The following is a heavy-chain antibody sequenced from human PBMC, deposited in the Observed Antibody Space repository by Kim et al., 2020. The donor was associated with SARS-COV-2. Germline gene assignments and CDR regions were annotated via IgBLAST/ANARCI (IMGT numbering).Heavy chain of an antibody. D-gene: IGHD3-3*01. CDR1: GYSFSTYW. CDR2: IYPDDSDT. J-gene: IGHJ4*02. CDR3: ARTYYYTSSDYKLDY. V-gene: IGHV5-51*01. Sequence: GESLKISCNGSGYSFSTYWIAWVRQMPGKGLEWMGIIYPDDSDTRYSPSFQGQVTISVDKSINTAYLQWSSLTASVTAMYYCARTYYYTSSDYKLDYWGQGTLVTVSS.